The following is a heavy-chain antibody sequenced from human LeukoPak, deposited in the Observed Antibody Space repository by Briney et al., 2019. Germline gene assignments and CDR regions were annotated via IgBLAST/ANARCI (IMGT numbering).Heavy chain of an antibody. CDR3: ARGGPTRVYYDILTGYLQAPYYFDY. CDR2: IYTSGST. Sequence: SETLSLTCTVSGDSISSGDYYWSWIRQPAGKGLEWIGRIYTSGSTNYNPSLKSRVTISVDTSKDQSSLKLSSVTAADTAVYYCARGGPTRVYYDILTGYLQAPYYFDYWGQGTLVTVSS. CDR1: GDSISSGDYY. V-gene: IGHV4-61*02. J-gene: IGHJ4*02. D-gene: IGHD3-9*01.